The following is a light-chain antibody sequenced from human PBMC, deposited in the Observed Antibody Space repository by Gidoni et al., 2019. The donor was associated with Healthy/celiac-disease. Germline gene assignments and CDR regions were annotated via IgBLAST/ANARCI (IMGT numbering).Light chain of an antibody. V-gene: IGKV2-28*01. CDR3: MQALQTSWT. Sequence: IVMTQSPLSLPVTPGEPASISCRSSQSLLHSNGYNYLDWYLQKPGQSPQLLIYLGSNRATGVPDRFSGSGSGTDFTLKISRVETEDVGVYYCMQALQTSWTFXXXTKVEIK. CDR1: QSLLHSNGYNY. CDR2: LGS. J-gene: IGKJ1*01.